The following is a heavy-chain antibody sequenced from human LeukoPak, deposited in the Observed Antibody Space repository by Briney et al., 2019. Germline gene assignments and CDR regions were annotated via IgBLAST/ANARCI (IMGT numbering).Heavy chain of an antibody. J-gene: IGHJ4*02. CDR1: GGTFSSYA. D-gene: IGHD5-18*01. Sequence: SVKVSCKASGGTFSSYAVSWVRQAPGQGLEWMGGIIPIFGTANYAQKFQGRVTITADESTSTAYMELSSLRSEDTAVYYCASRAAMARALDYWGQGTLVTVSS. V-gene: IGHV1-69*13. CDR3: ASRAAMARALDY. CDR2: IIPIFGTA.